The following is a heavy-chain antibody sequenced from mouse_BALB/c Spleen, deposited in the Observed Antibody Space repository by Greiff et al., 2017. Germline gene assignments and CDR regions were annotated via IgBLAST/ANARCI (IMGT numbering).Heavy chain of an antibody. D-gene: IGHD2-10*01. CDR1: GFNIKDYY. J-gene: IGHJ2*01. CDR2: IDPENGDT. CDR3: NPYYDLDY. V-gene: IGHV14-4*02. Sequence: EAQLQQSGAELVRSGASVKLSCTASGFNIKDYYMHWVKQRPEQGLEWIGWIDPENGDTEYAPKFQGKATMTADTSSNTAYLQLSSLTSEDTAVYYCNPYYDLDYWGQGTTLTVSS.